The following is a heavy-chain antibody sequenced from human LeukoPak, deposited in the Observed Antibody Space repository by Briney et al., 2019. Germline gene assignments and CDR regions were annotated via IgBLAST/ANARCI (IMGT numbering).Heavy chain of an antibody. CDR2: VSDDGNNI. CDR3: VRERLGVTAFDI. J-gene: IGHJ3*02. Sequence: PGGSLRLSCAASGFTFSNYPMHWVRQAPGKGLEWVAVVSDDGNNIYYADSVKGRFTISRDNSKNTLYLQTNSLRAEDTALYYCVRERLGVTAFDIWGQGTMVTVSS. CDR1: GFTFSNYP. V-gene: IGHV3-30*04. D-gene: IGHD2-21*02.